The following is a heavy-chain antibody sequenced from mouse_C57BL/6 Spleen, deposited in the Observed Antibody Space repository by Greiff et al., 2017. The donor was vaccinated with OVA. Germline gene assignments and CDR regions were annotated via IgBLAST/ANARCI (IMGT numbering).Heavy chain of an antibody. CDR3: ARGPGEGDAMDY. CDR1: GFTFSSYA. D-gene: IGHD3-1*01. V-gene: IGHV5-4*01. CDR2: ISDGGSYT. J-gene: IGHJ4*01. Sequence: EVQVVESGGGLVKPGGSLKLSCAASGFTFSSYAMSWVRQTPEKRLEWVATISDGGSYTYYPDNVKGRFTISRDNAKNNLYLQMSHLKSEDTAMYYCARGPGEGDAMDYWGQGTSVTVSS.